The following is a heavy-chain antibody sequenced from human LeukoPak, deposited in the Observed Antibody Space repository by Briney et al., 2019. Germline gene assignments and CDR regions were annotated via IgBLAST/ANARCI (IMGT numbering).Heavy chain of an antibody. Sequence: ASVKVSCKASGYTFTGYYMHWVRQAPGQGLEWMGWINPNSGGTNYAQKFQGRVTMTRDTSISTAYMERSRLRFDDTAVYYCARDPAIYYESDYYFDYWGQGTLVTVSS. CDR3: ARDPAIYYESDYYFDY. V-gene: IGHV1-2*02. CDR2: INPNSGGT. D-gene: IGHD3-22*01. J-gene: IGHJ4*02. CDR1: GYTFTGYY.